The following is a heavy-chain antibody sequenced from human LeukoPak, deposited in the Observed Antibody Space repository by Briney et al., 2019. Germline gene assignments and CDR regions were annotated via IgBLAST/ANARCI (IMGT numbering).Heavy chain of an antibody. CDR2: IYYSGST. J-gene: IGHJ6*03. D-gene: IGHD5-18*01. CDR3: ARTTEGGYTYGYFYYYYMDV. V-gene: IGHV4-39*07. Sequence: PSETLSLTCTVSGGSISSSGYYWGWIRQPPGKGLEWIGNIYYSGSTYYNPSLKSRVTISVDTSKNQFSLKLTSVTAADTAVYYCARTTEGGYTYGYFYYYYMDVWGKGTTVTISS. CDR1: GGSISSSGYY.